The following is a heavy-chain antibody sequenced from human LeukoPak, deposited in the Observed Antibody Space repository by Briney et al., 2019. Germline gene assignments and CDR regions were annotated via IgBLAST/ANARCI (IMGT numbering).Heavy chain of an antibody. V-gene: IGHV3-48*01. CDR1: GFTFSSYS. J-gene: IGHJ6*03. Sequence: PGGSLRLSCVASGFTFSSYSMIWVRQAPGKGLEWVSYISSSTTSIYYADSVKGRFTISRDNAKNSLYLQINNLRAEDTAVYYCARDPCCGSSTTCYTCYYYYMDVWGKGTTVTVSS. D-gene: IGHD2-2*02. CDR2: ISSSTTSI. CDR3: ARDPCCGSSTTCYTCYYYYMDV.